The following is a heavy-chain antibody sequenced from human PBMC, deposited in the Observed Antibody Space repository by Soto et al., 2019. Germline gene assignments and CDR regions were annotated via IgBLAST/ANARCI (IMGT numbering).Heavy chain of an antibody. CDR1: GFTFSSYA. V-gene: IGHV3-30-3*01. CDR3: ARVTTRSKAFDI. Sequence: QVQLVESGGGVVQPGRSLRLSCAASGFTFSSYAMHWVRQAPGKGLEWVAVISYDGSNKYYADSVKGRFTISRDNSKNTLYLQMNSLRAEDTAVYYCARVTTRSKAFDIWGQGTMVTVSS. CDR2: ISYDGSNK. J-gene: IGHJ3*02. D-gene: IGHD4-17*01.